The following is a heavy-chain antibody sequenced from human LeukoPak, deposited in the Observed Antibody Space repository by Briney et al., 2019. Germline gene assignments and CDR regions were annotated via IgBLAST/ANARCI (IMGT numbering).Heavy chain of an antibody. V-gene: IGHV4-61*02. D-gene: IGHD2-21*01. Sequence: SETLSLTCTVSGGSINSGPYYWTWIRQPAGKGLEWIGRISPSGSSNYNPPLQSRVTMSVDTSKRQFSLSLSSATAADTAVYYCARDSDSRETFDYWGQGTLVAVSS. J-gene: IGHJ4*02. CDR3: ARDSDSRETFDY. CDR1: GGSINSGPYY. CDR2: ISPSGSS.